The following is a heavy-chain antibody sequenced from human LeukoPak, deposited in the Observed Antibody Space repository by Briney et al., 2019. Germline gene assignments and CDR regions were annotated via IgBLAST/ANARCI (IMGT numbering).Heavy chain of an antibody. Sequence: SETLSLTCTVSGGSISSYYWSWIRQPPGKGLEWIGYIYYSGSTNYDPSLKSRVTISVDTSKNQFSLKLSSVTAADTAVYCCARDGGYGNHGPWGQGTLVTVSS. D-gene: IGHD5-18*01. J-gene: IGHJ5*02. CDR3: ARDGGYGNHGP. CDR2: IYYSGST. V-gene: IGHV4-59*01. CDR1: GGSISSYY.